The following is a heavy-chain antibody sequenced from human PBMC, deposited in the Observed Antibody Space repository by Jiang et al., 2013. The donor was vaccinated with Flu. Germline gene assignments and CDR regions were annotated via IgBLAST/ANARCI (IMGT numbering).Heavy chain of an antibody. Sequence: LVKPSETLSLTCTVSGGSISSYYWSWIRQPPGKGLEWIGYIYYSGSTNYNPSLKSRVTISVDTSKNQFSLKLSSVTAADTAVYYCARSSGVVVPAATFDYWGQGTLVTVSS. V-gene: IGHV4-59*01. CDR2: IYYSGST. D-gene: IGHD2-2*01. J-gene: IGHJ4*02. CDR3: ARSSGVVVPAATFDY. CDR1: GGSISSYY.